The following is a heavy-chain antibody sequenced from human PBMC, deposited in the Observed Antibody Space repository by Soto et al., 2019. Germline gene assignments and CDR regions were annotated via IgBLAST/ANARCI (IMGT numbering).Heavy chain of an antibody. Sequence: GASVKVSCKASGYSFTGYAMQWVRQAPGQGLEWMGWINGNNGNTKYSQQFQGRVTITRDTSASTAYMELRSLRSEDTAVYCCARDNQFLEGLLTSYFDFWGQGTLVTVSS. V-gene: IGHV1-3*01. D-gene: IGHD3-3*01. CDR3: ARDNQFLEGLLTSYFDF. J-gene: IGHJ4*02. CDR1: GYSFTGYA. CDR2: INGNNGNT.